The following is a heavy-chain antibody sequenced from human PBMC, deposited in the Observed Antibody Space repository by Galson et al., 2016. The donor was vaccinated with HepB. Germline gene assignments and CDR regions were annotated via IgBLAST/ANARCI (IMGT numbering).Heavy chain of an antibody. CDR1: GFNFGGHW. CDR2: IKYDGSEK. D-gene: IGHD2/OR15-2a*01. Sequence: SLRLSCAVSGFNFGGHWMSWVRQAPGKGLEWVANIKYDGSEKNYVDSVKGRFTISRDNAKNTLSLQMDTLRAEDTALYYCATSNAFYNWGQGTLVTVSS. J-gene: IGHJ1*01. V-gene: IGHV3-7*01. CDR3: ATSNAFYN.